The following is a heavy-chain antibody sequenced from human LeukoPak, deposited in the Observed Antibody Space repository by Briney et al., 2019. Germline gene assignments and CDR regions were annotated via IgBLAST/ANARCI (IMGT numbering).Heavy chain of an antibody. Sequence: MPSETLSLTCTVSGGSISSYYWSWIRQPPAKGLEWIEYNYYNGNTNYNPSLKSRVTISIDTAKNQFSLKVNYVPAADPAVYYCARGDRVDSRSWYNWCDPWGQGTLVTVSS. CDR2: NYYNGNT. D-gene: IGHD6-13*01. V-gene: IGHV4-59*01. J-gene: IGHJ5*02. CDR3: ARGDRVDSRSWYNWCDP. CDR1: GGSISSYY.